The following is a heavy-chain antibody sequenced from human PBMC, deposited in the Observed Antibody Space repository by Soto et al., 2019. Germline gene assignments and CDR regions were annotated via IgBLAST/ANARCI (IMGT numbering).Heavy chain of an antibody. J-gene: IGHJ4*02. CDR1: GYTFTNYG. D-gene: IGHD5-12*01. Sequence: QVQMAQSGGEVKKLGASLKVSCKVFGYTFTNYGISWVRQAPGQGLEWMGWISPYNGHTNSAQKFQDRMSMTTDTSTATAYMELRSLRTDDTAVYYCARDHPFIVATMSIDFWGQGTLVSVSS. CDR3: ARDHPFIVATMSIDF. V-gene: IGHV1-18*01. CDR2: ISPYNGHT.